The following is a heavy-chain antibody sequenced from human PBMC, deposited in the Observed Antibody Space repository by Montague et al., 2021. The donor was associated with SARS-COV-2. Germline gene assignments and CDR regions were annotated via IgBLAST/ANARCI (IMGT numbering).Heavy chain of an antibody. Sequence: SETLSLTCTVSGGSITNNIDYWAWIRQPPGKGLEWIGSIYYTGNTYYNPSLKSRVTISVVTSKNHFTLKLSSVTAAETAVYYCARLKHYFDSSGSPSAFDFWGQGTKVTVSS. CDR1: GGSITNNIDY. CDR2: IYYTGNT. D-gene: IGHD3-22*01. J-gene: IGHJ3*01. CDR3: ARLKHYFDSSGSPSAFDF. V-gene: IGHV4-39*02.